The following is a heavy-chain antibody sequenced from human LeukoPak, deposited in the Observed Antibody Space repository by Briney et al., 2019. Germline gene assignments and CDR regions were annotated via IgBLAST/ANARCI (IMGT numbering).Heavy chain of an antibody. CDR3: AKTTLAVAGNFDY. J-gene: IGHJ4*02. CDR2: TSYDGINK. Sequence: GRSLRLSCAASGFTFSSYGMHWVRQAPAKGLEWGPFTSYDGINKYYVDSVKGRFTISRDNSKNTLYLQMNSLRPEDTAVYFCAKTTLAVAGNFDYWGQGTLVTVSS. CDR1: GFTFSSYG. D-gene: IGHD6-19*01. V-gene: IGHV3-30*18.